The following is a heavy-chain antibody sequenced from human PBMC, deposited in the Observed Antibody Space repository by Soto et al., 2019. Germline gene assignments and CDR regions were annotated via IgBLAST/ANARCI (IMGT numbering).Heavy chain of an antibody. Sequence: QVQLVQSGAEVKKPGASVKVSCKASGHTFTGYYMHWVRQAPGQGLEWMGWINPNSGGTNYAQKLQGWVTMTRDTSINTAYMEPSRLRSGAPAVYYCAREGLYENWFDPWGQGTLVTVSS. V-gene: IGHV1-2*04. CDR2: INPNSGGT. J-gene: IGHJ5*02. CDR3: AREGLYENWFDP. CDR1: GHTFTGYY. D-gene: IGHD3-16*01.